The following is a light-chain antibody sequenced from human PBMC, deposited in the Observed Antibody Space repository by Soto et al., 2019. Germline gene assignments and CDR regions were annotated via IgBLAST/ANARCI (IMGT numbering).Light chain of an antibody. J-gene: IGLJ2*01. CDR2: RNN. V-gene: IGLV1-47*01. CDR1: RSNIGSNY. CDR3: ATWDDSLSAVV. Sequence: QSVLTQPPSASGTPGQRVTISCSGSRSNIGSNYVYWYQHLPGTAPKLLIYRNNQRPSGVPDRFSGSKSGTSSSLANCGIRSEDEADYYCATWDDSLSAVVLGGGTKLTVL.